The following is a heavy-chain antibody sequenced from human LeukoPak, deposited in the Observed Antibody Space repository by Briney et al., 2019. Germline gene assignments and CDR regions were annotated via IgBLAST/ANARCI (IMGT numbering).Heavy chain of an antibody. J-gene: IGHJ3*02. CDR1: GFIFSSYA. CDR3: AKERQDYYDSSGYYEGMFGAFDI. Sequence: GGSLRLSCAASGFIFSSYAKSWVRQAPGKGLEWVSAISGSGGSTYYADSVKGRFTISRDNSKNTLYLQMNSLRAEDTAVYYCAKERQDYYDSSGYYEGMFGAFDIWGQGRMVTVSS. V-gene: IGHV3-23*01. CDR2: ISGSGGST. D-gene: IGHD3-22*01.